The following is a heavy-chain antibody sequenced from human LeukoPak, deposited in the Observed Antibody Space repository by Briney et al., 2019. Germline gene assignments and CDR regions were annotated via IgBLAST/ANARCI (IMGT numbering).Heavy chain of an antibody. CDR2: ITGTGDTT. Sequence: PGGSLRLSCAASGFTFSSYAMSWVRQAPGKRLEWVSVITGTGDTTNYADSVKGRFTISRDNSKNTLYLQMNSLRVEDTAVYYCARGLIGASGFRIGAFDFWGQGTMVTVSS. J-gene: IGHJ3*01. D-gene: IGHD6-13*01. CDR3: ARGLIGASGFRIGAFDF. CDR1: GFTFSSYA. V-gene: IGHV3-23*01.